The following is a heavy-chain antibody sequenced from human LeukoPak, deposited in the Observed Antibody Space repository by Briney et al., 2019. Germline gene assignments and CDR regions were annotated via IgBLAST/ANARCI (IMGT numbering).Heavy chain of an antibody. D-gene: IGHD3-10*01. CDR3: AGNYGPYYFDY. J-gene: IGHJ4*02. CDR1: GXTFSNYG. V-gene: IGHV3-33*01. CDR2: IWYDGSNK. Sequence: GGSLRLSCAASGXTFSNYGVHWVRQAPGKGLEWVAVIWYDGSNKYYADSVKGRFTISRDNSKNTLYLQMNSLRAEDTAVYYCAGNYGPYYFDYWGQGTLVTVSS.